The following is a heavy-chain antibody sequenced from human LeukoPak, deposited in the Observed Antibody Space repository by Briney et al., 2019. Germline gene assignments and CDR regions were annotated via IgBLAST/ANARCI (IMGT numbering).Heavy chain of an antibody. CDR1: GFSVGGYW. J-gene: IGHJ4*02. CDR3: TRGASGYGNFDY. V-gene: IGHV3-74*01. Sequence: GGSLRLSCAASGFSVGGYWMHWVRQGPGMGLGWVSRINSDGSSISYADSVKGRFSISRDNAKNTLYLQMNSLRAEDTAVYYCTRGASGYGNFDYWGQGTLVNVSS. D-gene: IGHD5-12*01. CDR2: INSDGSSI.